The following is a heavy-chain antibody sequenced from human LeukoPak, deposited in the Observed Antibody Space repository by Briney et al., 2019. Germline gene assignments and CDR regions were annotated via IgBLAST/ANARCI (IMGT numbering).Heavy chain of an antibody. Sequence: SGGSLRLSCVASGFTFDDYGMTWVRQAPGKGLEWVSGVNWNGGSTDYADSVKGRFTISRDNAKNSPYLQMNSLRAEDTAVYYCARLDYGDYVGYWGQGTLVTVSS. CDR1: GFTFDDYG. V-gene: IGHV3-20*04. CDR3: ARLDYGDYVGY. J-gene: IGHJ4*02. CDR2: VNWNGGST. D-gene: IGHD4-17*01.